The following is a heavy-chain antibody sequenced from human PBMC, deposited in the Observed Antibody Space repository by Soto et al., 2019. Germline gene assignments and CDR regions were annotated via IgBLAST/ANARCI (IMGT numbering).Heavy chain of an antibody. CDR3: ARSITMIVVADYGMDV. D-gene: IGHD3-22*01. J-gene: IGHJ6*02. Sequence: GGSLRLSCAASGFTFSSYSMNWVRQAPGKGLEWVSYISSSSSTIYYADSVKGRFTISRDNAKNSLYLQMNTLRAEDTAVYYCARSITMIVVADYGMDVWGQGTTVTVSS. CDR1: GFTFSSYS. CDR2: ISSSSSTI. V-gene: IGHV3-48*01.